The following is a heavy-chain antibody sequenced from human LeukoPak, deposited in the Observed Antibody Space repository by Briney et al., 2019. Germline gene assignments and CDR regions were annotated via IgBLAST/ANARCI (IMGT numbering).Heavy chain of an antibody. CDR1: GFTFSSYA. D-gene: IGHD3-22*01. V-gene: IGHV3-23*01. J-gene: IGHJ3*02. CDR3: ARPLYSSGYADAFDI. CDR2: ISGGGDST. Sequence: GGSLRLSCAASGFTFSSYAMSWVRQAPGRGVEWVSAISGGGDSTNYADSVKGRFSFYRDNSKNTLYLQLNSLRAEDTAVYYCARPLYSSGYADAFDIWGQGTMVTVSS.